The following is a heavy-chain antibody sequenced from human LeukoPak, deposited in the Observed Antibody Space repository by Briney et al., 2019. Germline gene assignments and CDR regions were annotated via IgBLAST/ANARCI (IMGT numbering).Heavy chain of an antibody. Sequence: SETLFLTCTVSGGSISSSSYYWGWIRQPPGKGLEWIGSIYYSGSTYYNPSLKSRVTISVDTSKNQFSLKLSSVTAADTAVYYCARHGSTGFEYSSLYFDYWGQGTLVTVSS. D-gene: IGHD6-6*01. CDR3: ARHGSTGFEYSSLYFDY. V-gene: IGHV4-39*01. CDR2: IYYSGST. CDR1: GGSISSSSYY. J-gene: IGHJ4*02.